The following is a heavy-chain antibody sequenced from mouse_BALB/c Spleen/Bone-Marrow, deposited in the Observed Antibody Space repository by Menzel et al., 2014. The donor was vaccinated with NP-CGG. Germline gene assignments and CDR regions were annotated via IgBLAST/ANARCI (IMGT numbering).Heavy chain of an antibody. CDR1: GFTFXSYW. V-gene: IGHV1S81*02. CDR3: ARDGNYRYAMDY. Sequence: VQLQQSGDELVKPGASVKLSCMATGFTFXSYWIHWVNQRPGQGPEWIGEINPSNGRTNYNEKFKRKATLTEDKSSSTAYIQLSSLTSEDSSVYYCARDGNYRYAMDYWGQGTSVTVSS. CDR2: INPSNGRT. J-gene: IGHJ4*01. D-gene: IGHD2-1*01.